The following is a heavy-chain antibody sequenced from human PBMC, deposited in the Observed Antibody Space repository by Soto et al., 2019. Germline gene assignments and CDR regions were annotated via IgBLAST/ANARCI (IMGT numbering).Heavy chain of an antibody. CDR3: ARGRLGMDV. Sequence: PGGSLRLSCAAPGFTFSSYWMSWVRQAPGKGLEWVANIKQDGSEKYYVDSVKGRSTISRDNAKNSLYLQMNSLRAEDTAVYYCARGRLGMDVWGQGTTVTVSS. D-gene: IGHD3-22*01. CDR1: GFTFSSYW. V-gene: IGHV3-7*03. CDR2: IKQDGSEK. J-gene: IGHJ6*02.